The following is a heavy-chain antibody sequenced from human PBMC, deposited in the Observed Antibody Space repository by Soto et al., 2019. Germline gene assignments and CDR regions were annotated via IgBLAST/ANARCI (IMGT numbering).Heavy chain of an antibody. J-gene: IGHJ2*01. V-gene: IGHV4-31*03. CDR2: IYYSGST. D-gene: IGHD2-2*01. CDR1: GGSISSGGYY. Sequence: QVQLQESGPGLVKPSQTLSLTCTVSGGSISSGGYYWSWIRQHPGKGLEWIGYIYYSGSTYYNPTHKSRATISVDTSKNQFSLKLSSVTAADTAVYYCARDVVPAATPRYFDLWGRGTLVTVSS. CDR3: ARDVVPAATPRYFDL.